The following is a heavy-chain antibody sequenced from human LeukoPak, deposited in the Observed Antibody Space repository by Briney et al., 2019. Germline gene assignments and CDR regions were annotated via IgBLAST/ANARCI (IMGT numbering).Heavy chain of an antibody. CDR2: ISGSGGTI. D-gene: IGHD6-13*01. Sequence: GGSLRLSCVASGFSFSGYAMSWVRQAPGKGLEWVSAISGSGGTIFYADSVKGRFTISRGNSKNTLYLQMNSLRAEDTAVYYCSSCPGDYFDYWGQGTLVTVSS. V-gene: IGHV3-23*01. CDR3: SSCPGDYFDY. J-gene: IGHJ4*02. CDR1: GFSFSGYA.